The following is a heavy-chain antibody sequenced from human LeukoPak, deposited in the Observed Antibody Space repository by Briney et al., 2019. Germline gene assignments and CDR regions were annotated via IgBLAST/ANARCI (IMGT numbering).Heavy chain of an antibody. Sequence: GASVKVSCKASGYTFTSYGISWVRQAPGQGLEWMGWISAYNGNTNYAQKLQGRVTMTTDTSTSTAYMELRSLRSDDTAVYYCARDKVDILTGLYKNYYYYYYMDVWGKGTTVTISS. CDR1: GYTFTSYG. CDR2: ISAYNGNT. J-gene: IGHJ6*03. CDR3: ARDKVDILTGLYKNYYYYYYMDV. D-gene: IGHD3-9*01. V-gene: IGHV1-18*01.